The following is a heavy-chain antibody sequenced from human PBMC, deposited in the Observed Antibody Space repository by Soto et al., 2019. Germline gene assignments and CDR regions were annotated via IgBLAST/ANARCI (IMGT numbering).Heavy chain of an antibody. CDR1: GFTFSNFA. CDR2: ITSNGDNT. CDR3: VKGNQLLRYYFEY. D-gene: IGHD2-2*01. V-gene: IGHV3-64D*06. Sequence: PGGSLRLSCSASGFTFSNFAMHWVRQAPGKGLEYVSGITSNGDNTYHADSVQGRFTISRDNSKSTLYLQMTSLRVEDTAVYYCVKGNQLLRYYFEYWGGGAMATVYS. J-gene: IGHJ4*02.